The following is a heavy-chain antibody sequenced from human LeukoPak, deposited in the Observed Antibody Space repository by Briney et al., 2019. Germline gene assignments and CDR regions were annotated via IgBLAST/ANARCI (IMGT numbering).Heavy chain of an antibody. CDR2: TNHSGST. J-gene: IGHJ4*02. CDR3: ATRVVRGVINW. V-gene: IGHV4-34*01. D-gene: IGHD3-10*01. CDR1: GGSFSGYY. Sequence: PSETLSLTCAVYGGSFSGYYWSWIRQPPGKGLEWIGETNHSGSTNYNPSLKSRVTISVDTSKNQFSLKLSSVTAADTAVYYCATRVVRGVINWWGQGTLVTVSS.